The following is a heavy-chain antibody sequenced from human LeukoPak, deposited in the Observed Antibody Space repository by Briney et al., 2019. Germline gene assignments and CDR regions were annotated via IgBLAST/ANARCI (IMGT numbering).Heavy chain of an antibody. Sequence: PSETLSLTCTVSGGSISSYYWSWIRQPPGKGLVWIGYIHYSGSTNYNPSLKSRVTISVDTSKNQFSLKLSSVTAADTAVYYCARWYSSSWYYFDYWGQGTLVTVSS. V-gene: IGHV4-59*01. D-gene: IGHD6-13*01. J-gene: IGHJ4*02. CDR1: GGSISSYY. CDR3: ARWYSSSWYYFDY. CDR2: IHYSGST.